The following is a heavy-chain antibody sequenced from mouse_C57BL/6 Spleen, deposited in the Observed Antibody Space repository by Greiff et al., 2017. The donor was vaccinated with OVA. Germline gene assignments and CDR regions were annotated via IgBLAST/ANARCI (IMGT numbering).Heavy chain of an antibody. CDR3: ATPLITTVVARRGYFDV. Sequence: EVQLQQSGPELVKPGASVKISCKASGYTFTDYYMNWVKQSHGKSLEWIGDINPNNGGTSYNQKFKGKATLTVDKSSSTAYMELRSLTSEDSAVYYCATPLITTVVARRGYFDVWGTGTTVTVSS. CDR1: GYTFTDYY. D-gene: IGHD1-1*01. CDR2: INPNNGGT. V-gene: IGHV1-26*01. J-gene: IGHJ1*03.